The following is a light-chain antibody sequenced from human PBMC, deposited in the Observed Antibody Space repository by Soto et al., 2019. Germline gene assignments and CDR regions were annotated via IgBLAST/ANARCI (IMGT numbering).Light chain of an antibody. V-gene: IGLV1-51*01. Sequence: QSVLTQPPSVSAAPGQKVTISCSGSSSNIGNNYVSWYQQLPGTAPKLLIYDNNKRPSGIPDRFSASKSGTSATLGITGLQTGDEADYYCGTWDNNLSAVVFGGGTKVTVL. J-gene: IGLJ2*01. CDR1: SSNIGNNY. CDR2: DNN. CDR3: GTWDNNLSAVV.